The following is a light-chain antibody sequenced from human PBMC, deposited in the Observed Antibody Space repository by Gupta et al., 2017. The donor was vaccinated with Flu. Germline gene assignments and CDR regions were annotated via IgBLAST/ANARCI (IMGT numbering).Light chain of an antibody. CDR3: QEWNSSTVV. CDR2: QDT. J-gene: IGLJ2*01. Sequence: SYELTQPPSVSVSPGQTASITCSGDTLEDKYACWYHQKPGQSPLLVIYQDTKRPSGIPERVSGSNSANTANMTISGIQAMEDSYYYSQEWNSSTVVFGGGTKLTVL. CDR1: TLEDKY. V-gene: IGLV3-1*01.